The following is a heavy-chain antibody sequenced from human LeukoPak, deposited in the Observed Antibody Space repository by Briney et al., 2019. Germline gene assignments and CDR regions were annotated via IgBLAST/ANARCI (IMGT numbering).Heavy chain of an antibody. V-gene: IGHV3-23*01. CDR1: GFTFSSFV. J-gene: IGHJ5*02. CDR3: AKDLPNHYESSGYPS. Sequence: PGGSPRLSCAASGFTFSSFVMSWFRQAPGKGLEWVSAISGSGGDTYYADSVKGRFTISRDNVKNTLYLQMNSLRADDTAVYYCAKDLPNHYESSGYPSWGQGTLVTVSS. CDR2: ISGSGGDT. D-gene: IGHD3-22*01.